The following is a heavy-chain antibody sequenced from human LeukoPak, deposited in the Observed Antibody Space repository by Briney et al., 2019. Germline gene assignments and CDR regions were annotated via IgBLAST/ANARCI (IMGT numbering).Heavy chain of an antibody. CDR2: IYHSGST. J-gene: IGHJ4*02. Sequence: SETLSLTCTVSGGSMSYYYWSWIRQPPGKGLEWIGYIYHSGSTNYNPSPKSRVTISVDRSKKLFSLSLSSMTAADTAVYYCARHESKDGYRGFDYWGQGTLVTVSS. CDR1: GGSMSYYY. CDR3: ARHESKDGYRGFDY. D-gene: IGHD5-24*01. V-gene: IGHV4-59*08.